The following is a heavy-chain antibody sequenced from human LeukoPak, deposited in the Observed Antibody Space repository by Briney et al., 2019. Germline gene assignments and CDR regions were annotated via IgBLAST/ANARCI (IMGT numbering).Heavy chain of an antibody. CDR2: IKSKTDGGTT. CDR1: GLTFSNAW. V-gene: IGHV3-15*01. D-gene: IGHD2-2*02. Sequence: GGSLRLSCAASGLTFSNAWMSWVRQAPGKGLEWVGRIKSKTDGGTTDYAAPVKGRFTISRDDSKNTLYLQMNSLKTEDTAVYYCTTSRHCSSTSCHRDYWGQGTLVTVSS. J-gene: IGHJ4*02. CDR3: TTSRHCSSTSCHRDY.